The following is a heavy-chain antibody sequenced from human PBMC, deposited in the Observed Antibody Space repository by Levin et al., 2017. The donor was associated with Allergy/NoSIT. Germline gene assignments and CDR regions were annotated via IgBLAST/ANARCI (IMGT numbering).Heavy chain of an antibody. V-gene: IGHV3-23*01. CDR1: GFTFSSYA. CDR3: AKKSYDSSGYYYGRRFDY. Sequence: GGSLRLSCAASGFTFSSYAMSWVRQAPGKGLEWVSAISGSGGSTYYADSVKGRFTISRDNSKNTLYLQMNSLRAEDTAVYYCAKKSYDSSGYYYGRRFDYWGQGTLVTVSS. CDR2: ISGSGGST. J-gene: IGHJ4*02. D-gene: IGHD3-22*01.